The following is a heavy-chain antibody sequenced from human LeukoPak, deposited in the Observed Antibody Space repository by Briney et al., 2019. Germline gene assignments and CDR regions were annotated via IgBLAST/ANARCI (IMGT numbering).Heavy chain of an antibody. Sequence: TLSLTCTVSGGSLTSGHYNWSWVRQPAGKGLEWIGHIYDSETTSYNPSLKSRVTISVDTSKNQFSLKVTYVTAADTAVYYCARDLGGYKFLQGFDPWGQGTLVTVSS. J-gene: IGHJ5*01. D-gene: IGHD5-24*01. CDR1: GGSLTSGHYN. V-gene: IGHV4-61*09. CDR3: ARDLGGYKFLQGFDP. CDR2: IYDSETT.